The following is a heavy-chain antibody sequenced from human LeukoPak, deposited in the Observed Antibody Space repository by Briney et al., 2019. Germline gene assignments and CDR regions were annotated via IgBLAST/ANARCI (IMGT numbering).Heavy chain of an antibody. CDR3: ARGRMYYYGSGSSLGGFKY. J-gene: IGHJ4*02. V-gene: IGHV1-46*01. D-gene: IGHD3-10*01. CDR2: INPSGGST. Sequence: ASVKVSCKASGYTFTSYYMHWVRQAPGQGLEWMGIINPSGGSTGYAQKFQGRVTMTRDTSTSTVYMELSSLRSEDTAVYYCARGRMYYYGSGSSLGGFKYWGQGTLVTVSS. CDR1: GYTFTSYY.